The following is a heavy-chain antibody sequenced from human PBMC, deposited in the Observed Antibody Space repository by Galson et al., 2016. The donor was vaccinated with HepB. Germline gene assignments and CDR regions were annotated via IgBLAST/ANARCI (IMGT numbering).Heavy chain of an antibody. CDR1: GFSFSTCT. Sequence: SLRLSCAASGFSFSTCTIHWVRQAPGKGLEWVSGISGSTANRFYADSVKGRFTISRDNAKKMLYLQMNSLGAEDTAVYYCAKAFVEWTYGMDVWGQGTTVTVSS. CDR3: AKAFVEWTYGMDV. V-gene: IGHV3-23*01. CDR2: ISGSTANR. D-gene: IGHD3-3*01. J-gene: IGHJ6*02.